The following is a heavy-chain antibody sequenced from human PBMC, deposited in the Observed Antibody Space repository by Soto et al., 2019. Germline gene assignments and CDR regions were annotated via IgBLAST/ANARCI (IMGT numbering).Heavy chain of an antibody. D-gene: IGHD3-22*01. Sequence: QVQLVQSGAEVKKPGSSVKVSCKASGGTFSSYAISWVRQAPGQGLEWMGGIIPIFGTADYAQKFQGRVTITEDESTSTGNMELSSLRSEDTAVYYCASHYDSSGYYYRRLDYWGQGKLVTVSS. CDR1: GGTFSSYA. CDR3: ASHYDSSGYYYRRLDY. V-gene: IGHV1-69*12. CDR2: IIPIFGTA. J-gene: IGHJ4*02.